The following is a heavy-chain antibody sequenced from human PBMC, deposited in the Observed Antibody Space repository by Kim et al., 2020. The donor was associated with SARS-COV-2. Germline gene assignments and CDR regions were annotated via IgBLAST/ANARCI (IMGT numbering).Heavy chain of an antibody. D-gene: IGHD3-22*01. J-gene: IGHJ4*02. CDR1: DGSISSSSYY. CDR2: IYYSGST. V-gene: IGHV4-39*01. Sequence: SETLSLTCTVSDGSISSSSYYWGWIRQPPGKGLEWIGSIYYSGSTYYNPSLKSRVTISVDTPKNQFSLNLSSVSAADTALYHCASTSGYYSPYFDHWGQGTLVTVSS. CDR3: ASTSGYYSPYFDH.